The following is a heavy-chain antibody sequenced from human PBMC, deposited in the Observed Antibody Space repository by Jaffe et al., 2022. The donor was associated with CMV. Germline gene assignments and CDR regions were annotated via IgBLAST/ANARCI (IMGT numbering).Heavy chain of an antibody. CDR2: IYYSGST. Sequence: QVQLQESGPGLVKPSETLSLTCTVSGGSVSSGSYYWSWIRQPPGKGLEWIGYIYYSGSTNYNPSLKSRVTISVDTSKNQFSLKLSSVTAADTAVYYCASAYGLEGYYYYGMDVWGQGTTVTVSS. V-gene: IGHV4-61*01. CDR1: GGSVSSGSYY. J-gene: IGHJ6*02. D-gene: IGHD1-1*01. CDR3: ASAYGLEGYYYYGMDV.